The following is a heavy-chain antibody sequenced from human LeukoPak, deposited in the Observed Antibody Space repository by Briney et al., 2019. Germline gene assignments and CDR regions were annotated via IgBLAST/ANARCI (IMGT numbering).Heavy chain of an antibody. CDR1: GYTFTSYD. CDR3: ARGHDSSGYYYVMSNYYGMDV. D-gene: IGHD3-22*01. V-gene: IGHV1-8*01. CDR2: MNPNSGNT. J-gene: IGHJ6*02. Sequence: ASVKVSCKASGYTFTSYDINWVRQATGQGLEWMGWMNPNSGNTGYAQKFQGRVTMTRNTSISTAYMELSSLRSEDTAVYHCARGHDSSGYYYVMSNYYGMDVWGQGTTVTVSS.